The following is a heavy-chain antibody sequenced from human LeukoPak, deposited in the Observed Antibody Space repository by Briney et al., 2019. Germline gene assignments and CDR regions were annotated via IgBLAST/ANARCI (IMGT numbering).Heavy chain of an antibody. J-gene: IGHJ4*02. Sequence: ASVKVSCKAPGYTFTGYYMHWVRQAPGQGLEWMGWINPNSGGTKYAQKFQDRVTMTRDTSISTAYMELSRLRSDDTAVYYCATLTQSLWGQGTLVTVSS. V-gene: IGHV1-2*02. D-gene: IGHD1-14*01. CDR2: INPNSGGT. CDR1: GYTFTGYY. CDR3: ATLTQSL.